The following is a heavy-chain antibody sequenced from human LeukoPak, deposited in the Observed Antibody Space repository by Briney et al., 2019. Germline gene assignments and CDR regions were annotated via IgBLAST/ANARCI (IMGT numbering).Heavy chain of an antibody. J-gene: IGHJ6*02. CDR1: GFTFSSYE. CDR3: ARDKFHYYGMDV. Sequence: GGSLRLSCAASGFTFSSYEMNWVRQAPGRGLEWVSYISSSASTIHYADSVKGRFTISRDNAKNSLYLQMNSLRAEDTAVYYCARDKFHYYGMDVWGQGTTVTVSS. V-gene: IGHV3-48*03. CDR2: ISSSASTI.